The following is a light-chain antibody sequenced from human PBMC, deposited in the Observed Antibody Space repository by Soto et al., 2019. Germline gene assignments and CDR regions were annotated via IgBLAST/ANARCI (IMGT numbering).Light chain of an antibody. V-gene: IGKV1-39*01. CDR1: QSISSY. CDR2: AAS. CDR3: QQYGSSPVA. Sequence: DIQMTQSPSSLSASVGDRVTITCRASQSISSYLNWYQQKPGKAPKLLIYAASSLQSGVPSRFSGSGSGTDFTLTISRLEPEDFAVYYCQQYGSSPVAFGGGTKVDIK. J-gene: IGKJ4*01.